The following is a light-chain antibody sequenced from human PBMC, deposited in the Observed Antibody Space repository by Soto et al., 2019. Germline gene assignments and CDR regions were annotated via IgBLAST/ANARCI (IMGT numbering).Light chain of an antibody. V-gene: IGLV2-23*01. Sequence: QSALTQPASVSASPGQSITISCTGTSSNVGTYDPVSWYQHHPDKAPKLIIYEGTKRPSGISSRFSGSKSGNTASLTISGLQAEDDADYYCCSFAVGAAVVFGGGTKLTVL. CDR2: EGT. CDR3: CSFAVGAAVV. J-gene: IGLJ2*01. CDR1: SSNVGTYDP.